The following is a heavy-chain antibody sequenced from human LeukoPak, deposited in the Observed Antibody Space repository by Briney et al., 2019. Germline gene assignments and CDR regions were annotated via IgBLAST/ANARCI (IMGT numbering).Heavy chain of an antibody. D-gene: IGHD2-21*01. CDR2: IWYDGSNK. V-gene: IGHV3-33*01. J-gene: IGHJ4*02. CDR3: ARGLHHIVYYFDY. CDR1: GFTFSSYG. Sequence: GGSLRLSCAASGFTFSSYGMHWVRQAPGKGLEWVAVIWYDGSNKYYADSVKGRFTISRDNSKNTLYLQMNSLRAEDTAVYYCARGLHHIVYYFDYWGQGTLVTVSS.